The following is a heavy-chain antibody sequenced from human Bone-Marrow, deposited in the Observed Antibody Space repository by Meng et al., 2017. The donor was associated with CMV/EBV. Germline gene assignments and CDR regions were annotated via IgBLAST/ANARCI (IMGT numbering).Heavy chain of an antibody. CDR2: IYYSGST. Sequence: SETLSLTYTVSGGSISSYYWSWIRQPPGKGLEWIGYIYYSGSTNYNPSLKSRVTISVDTSKNQFSLKLSSVTAADTAVYYCARERIPAALNAFDIWGQGTMVTVSS. J-gene: IGHJ3*02. V-gene: IGHV4-59*01. D-gene: IGHD2-2*01. CDR1: GGSISSYY. CDR3: ARERIPAALNAFDI.